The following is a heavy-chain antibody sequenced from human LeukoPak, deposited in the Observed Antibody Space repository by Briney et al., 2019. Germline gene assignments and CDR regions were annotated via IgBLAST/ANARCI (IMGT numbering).Heavy chain of an antibody. Sequence: GGSLRLSCAASGFTFSSYWMSWVRQAPGKGLEWVSSISSSSSYIYYADSVKGRFTISRDNAKNSLYLQMNSLRAEDTAVYYCARVSRDEEGYFDYWGQGTLVTVSS. CDR2: ISSSSSYI. CDR3: ARVSRDEEGYFDY. D-gene: IGHD2-21*02. CDR1: GFTFSSYW. V-gene: IGHV3-21*01. J-gene: IGHJ4*02.